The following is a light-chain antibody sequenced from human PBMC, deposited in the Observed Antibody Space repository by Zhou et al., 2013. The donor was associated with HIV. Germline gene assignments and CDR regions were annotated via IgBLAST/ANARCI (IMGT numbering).Light chain of an antibody. CDR3: QQYGSSLVT. V-gene: IGKV3-20*01. CDR2: GAS. CDR1: QDISSAY. Sequence: EIVLTQSPGTLSLSPGERATLSCRASQDISSAYLAWYQQKPGQAPRLLLYGASSRATGIPDRFGGSGSGTDFTLTINRLEPEDFAVYYCQQYGSSLVTFGQGTKLEIK. J-gene: IGKJ2*01.